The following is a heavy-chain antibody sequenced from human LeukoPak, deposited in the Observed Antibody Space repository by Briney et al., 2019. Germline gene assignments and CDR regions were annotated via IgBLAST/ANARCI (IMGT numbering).Heavy chain of an antibody. Sequence: SSETLSLTCTVSGGSISSGSYYWSWIRQPPGKGLEWIGEINHSGSTNYNPSLKSRVTISVDTSKNQFSLKLSSVTAADTAVYYCASSFGEPHIGWFDPWGQGTLVTVSS. CDR3: ASSFGEPHIGWFDP. V-gene: IGHV4-39*07. CDR2: INHSGST. J-gene: IGHJ5*02. CDR1: GGSISSGSYY. D-gene: IGHD3-10*01.